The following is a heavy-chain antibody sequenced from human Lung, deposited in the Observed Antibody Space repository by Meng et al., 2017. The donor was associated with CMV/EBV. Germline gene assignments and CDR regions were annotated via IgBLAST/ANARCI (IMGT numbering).Heavy chain of an antibody. D-gene: IGHD3-16*01. CDR3: ARDSPYSYYYDTDF. CDR2: ISAYNGHT. CDR1: GYTFTDYA. J-gene: IGHJ4*02. V-gene: IGHV1-18*01. Sequence: ASGYTFTDYAISSVRLAPGQGLGWMGWISAYNGHTNYPQHLQGRVTMTTETSTSTAYMELTSLTSADTAVYYCARDSPYSYYYDTDFWGQGTLVTVSS.